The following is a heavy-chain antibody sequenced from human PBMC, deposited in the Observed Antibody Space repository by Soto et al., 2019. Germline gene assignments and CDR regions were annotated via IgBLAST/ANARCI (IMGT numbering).Heavy chain of an antibody. D-gene: IGHD2-2*01. J-gene: IGHJ6*02. CDR1: GASIDYYY. V-gene: IGHV4-59*01. CDR2: ISDSGRT. Sequence: SETLSLTCTVSGASIDYYYWIWIRQPPGKGLEWIGDISDSGRTNYNPSLRSRVTISVDTSKNQVSLRLNSVTAADTAVYYCARDSTTWFPYYGIDVWGQGTTVTVSS. CDR3: ARDSTTWFPYYGIDV.